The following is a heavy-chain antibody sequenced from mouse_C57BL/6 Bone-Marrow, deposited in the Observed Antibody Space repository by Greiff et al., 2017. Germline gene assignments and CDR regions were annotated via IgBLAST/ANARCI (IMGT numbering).Heavy chain of an antibody. CDR3: AKPGLLLRNGAY. V-gene: IGHV2-3*01. CDR1: GFSLTSYG. J-gene: IGHJ3*01. Sequence: VQLQQSGPGLVAPSQSLSITCTVSGFSLTSYGVSWVRQPPGQGLEWLGVIWGDGSTNYHSALISRLSISKDNSKSQVFLKLNSLQTDDTAAYYGAKPGLLLRNGAYWGQGTLVTVSA. D-gene: IGHD1-1*01. CDR2: IWGDGST.